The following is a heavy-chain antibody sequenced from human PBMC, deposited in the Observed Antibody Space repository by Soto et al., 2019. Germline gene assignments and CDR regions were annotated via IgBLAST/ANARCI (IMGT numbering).Heavy chain of an antibody. Sequence: GGSLRLSCAASGFTFSSDSMNWVRQAPGKGLEWVSSISSSSSYIYYADSVKSRFTISRDNTKNSQYLQMNSLRAADTAVYYCARDRTVAAAVDSWGQGTLVTVSS. J-gene: IGHJ4*02. CDR1: GFTFSSDS. CDR3: ARDRTVAAAVDS. D-gene: IGHD6-25*01. CDR2: ISSSSSYI. V-gene: IGHV3-21*01.